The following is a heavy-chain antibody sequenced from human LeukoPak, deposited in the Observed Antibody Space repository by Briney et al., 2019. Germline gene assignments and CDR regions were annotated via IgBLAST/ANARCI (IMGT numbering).Heavy chain of an antibody. Sequence: GGSLRLSCAASGFTLSSYSMNWVRQAPGKGLEWVSSINSPSRYIYYADSVKGRFTISRDNAKNSLYLQMNSLRAEDTAIYFCARDLRLFDIWGQGTMVTVSS. CDR2: INSPSRYI. CDR3: ARDLRLFDI. V-gene: IGHV3-21*01. J-gene: IGHJ3*02. CDR1: GFTLSSYS.